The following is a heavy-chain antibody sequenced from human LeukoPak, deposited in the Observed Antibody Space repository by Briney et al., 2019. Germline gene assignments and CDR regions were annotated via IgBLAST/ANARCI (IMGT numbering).Heavy chain of an antibody. CDR2: ISGSDGST. Sequence: PGGSLRLSCAASGLTFSSYAMSWVRQAPRKGLEWVSAISGSDGSTYYADSVKGRFTISRDNSKSTLFLQVNSLRAEDTALYYCAKFRGLTFDNAFDIWGQGTMVTVSS. V-gene: IGHV3-23*01. J-gene: IGHJ3*02. CDR3: AKFRGLTFDNAFDI. D-gene: IGHD3-10*01. CDR1: GLTFSSYA.